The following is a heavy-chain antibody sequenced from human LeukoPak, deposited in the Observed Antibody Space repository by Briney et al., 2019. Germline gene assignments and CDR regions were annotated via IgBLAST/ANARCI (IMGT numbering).Heavy chain of an antibody. Sequence: GGSLRLSCAASGVTFSSYGIHWVRQAPGKGLEWVTFIRHDGTNQHYGDSVKGRFTISRDNLKNTVFLQMNRVRAEDTAVYFCARSRNVRTFDYWGQGTLVAVSS. CDR2: IRHDGTNQ. V-gene: IGHV3-30*02. J-gene: IGHJ4*02. CDR1: GVTFSSYG. CDR3: ARSRNVRTFDY.